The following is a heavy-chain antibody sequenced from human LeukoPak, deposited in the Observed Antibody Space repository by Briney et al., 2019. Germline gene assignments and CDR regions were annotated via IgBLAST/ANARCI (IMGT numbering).Heavy chain of an antibody. V-gene: IGHV1-24*01. D-gene: IGHD3-10*01. Sequence: ASVKVSCKVSGYTLTELSMHWVRQAPGKGLEWMGGFDPEDGETTYAQKFQGRVTMTEDTSTDTAYMELSSLRSEDTAVYYCATRGYYYYGMDVWGQGTTVTVSS. J-gene: IGHJ6*02. CDR1: GYTLTELS. CDR2: FDPEDGET. CDR3: ATRGYYYYGMDV.